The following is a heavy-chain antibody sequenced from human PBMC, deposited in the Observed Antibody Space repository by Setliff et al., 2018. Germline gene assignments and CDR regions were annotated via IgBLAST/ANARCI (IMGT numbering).Heavy chain of an antibody. CDR3: ARGLVDTPMAPFDY. J-gene: IGHJ4*02. D-gene: IGHD5-18*01. CDR1: GYSISSGYY. CDR2: IYHSGST. Sequence: PSETLSLTCTVSGYSISSGYYWGWIRQPPGKGLEWIGSIYHSGSTYYNPSLKSRVTISVDTSKNQFSLKLSSVTAADTAVYYCARGLVDTPMAPFDYWGQGTLVTVPQ. V-gene: IGHV4-38-2*02.